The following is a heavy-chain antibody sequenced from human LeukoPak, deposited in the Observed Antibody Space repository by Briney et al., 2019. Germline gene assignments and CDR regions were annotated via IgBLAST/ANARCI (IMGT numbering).Heavy chain of an antibody. CDR2: MYISGST. J-gene: IGHJ4*02. Sequence: PSETLSLTCTVSGVSITNYYWAWIRQPAGKGLEWIGLMYISGSTNYNPSLKSRVSISIDKTNNQFSLKLRSVTAADTAVYYCARDYLVGAPLDSWGQGTLVTVSS. V-gene: IGHV4-4*07. D-gene: IGHD1-26*01. CDR1: GVSITNYY. CDR3: ARDYLVGAPLDS.